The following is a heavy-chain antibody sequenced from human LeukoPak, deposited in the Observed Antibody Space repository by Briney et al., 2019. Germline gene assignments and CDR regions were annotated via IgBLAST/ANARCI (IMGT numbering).Heavy chain of an antibody. Sequence: GGSLRLSCEASGFTFRSYSMNWVRQAPGKGLEWVSSITSTSNYIYYIDSVKGRFTISRDNAKNSLFLQMNSLRAEDTAVYYCAREDGDQLLAADYWGQGTLVTVSS. CDR2: ITSTSNYI. CDR3: AREDGDQLLAADY. V-gene: IGHV3-21*04. CDR1: GFTFRSYS. D-gene: IGHD2-2*01. J-gene: IGHJ4*02.